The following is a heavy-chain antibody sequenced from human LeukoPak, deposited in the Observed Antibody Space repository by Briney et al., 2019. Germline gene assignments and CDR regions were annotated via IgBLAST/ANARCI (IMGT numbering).Heavy chain of an antibody. J-gene: IGHJ3*01. D-gene: IGHD3-3*01. CDR1: GYTFNSYP. CDR2: ITADNFNT. V-gene: IGHV1-18*01. CDR3: ARVRTPFGVVASPDALDV. Sequence: ASVKVSCKASGYTFNSYPLTWVRQAPGVGFEWVGWITADNFNTNYAQKFQGRVTLTKETSTNTAYMEVQSLMSDDTAVYYCARVRTPFGVVASPDALDVWGQGTAVTVSS.